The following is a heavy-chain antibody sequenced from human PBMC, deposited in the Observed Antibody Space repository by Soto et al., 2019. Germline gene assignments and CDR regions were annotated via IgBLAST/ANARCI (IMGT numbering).Heavy chain of an antibody. J-gene: IGHJ1*01. CDR2: ISVSGGSA. CDR1: GFTFSSYA. Sequence: EVQLLESGGGLVQPGGSLRLSCAASGFTFSSYAMSWFRQAPGKGLEWVSGISVSGGSAYYADSVEGRFTTSRDHSRYTLYLQMKSLRAEDTALYYCASQNRYWGGTRCYWGQGTLVTSSS. D-gene: IGHD2-2*01. V-gene: IGHV3-23*01. CDR3: ASQNRYWGGTRCY.